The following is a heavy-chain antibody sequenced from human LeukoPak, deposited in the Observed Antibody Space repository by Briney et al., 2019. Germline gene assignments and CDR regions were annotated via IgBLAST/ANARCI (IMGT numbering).Heavy chain of an antibody. CDR2: ISAYNGNT. D-gene: IGHD3-22*01. CDR1: GYTFTSYG. Sequence: ASVKVSCKASGYTFTSYGISWVRQAPGQWLEWMGWISAYNGNTNYAQKLQGRVTMTTDTSTSTAYMELRSLRSNDTAVYYCARARGVLYYYDSSGYFPPWYFDYWGQGTLVTVSS. J-gene: IGHJ4*02. CDR3: ARARGVLYYYDSSGYFPPWYFDY. V-gene: IGHV1-18*01.